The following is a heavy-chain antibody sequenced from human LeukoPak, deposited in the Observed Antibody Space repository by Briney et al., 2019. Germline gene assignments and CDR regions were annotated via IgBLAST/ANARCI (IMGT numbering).Heavy chain of an antibody. Sequence: PSETLSLTCTVSGGSISRGSYCWSWIRQPAGKGLEWIGRIYTSVSTNYNPSLKSRVTISVDTSKNQFSLKLSSVTAADTAVYYCARGGVEAAGTRNFDYWGQGTLVTVSS. CDR1: GGSISRGSYC. D-gene: IGHD6-13*01. V-gene: IGHV4-61*02. CDR3: ARGGVEAAGTRNFDY. J-gene: IGHJ4*02. CDR2: IYTSVST.